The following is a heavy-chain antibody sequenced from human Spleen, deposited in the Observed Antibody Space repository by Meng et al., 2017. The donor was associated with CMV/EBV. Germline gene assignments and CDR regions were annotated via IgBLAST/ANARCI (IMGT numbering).Heavy chain of an antibody. CDR2: INPTSGVT. Sequence: ASVKVSCKASGYTFTAYDMHWVRQAPGQGLQWMGWINPTSGVTNYAPKFQGRVTMTRDTSISTIYMELNRLTSDDTAVYYCARDDRGYWGQGTLVTVSS. CDR1: GYTFTAYD. V-gene: IGHV1-2*02. D-gene: IGHD3-22*01. J-gene: IGHJ4*02. CDR3: ARDDRGY.